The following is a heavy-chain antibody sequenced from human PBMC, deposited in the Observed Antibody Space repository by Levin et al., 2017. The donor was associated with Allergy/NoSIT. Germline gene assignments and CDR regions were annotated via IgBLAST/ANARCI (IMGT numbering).Heavy chain of an antibody. CDR3: AKDLIPGIAAAGTASWFDP. J-gene: IGHJ5*02. D-gene: IGHD6-13*01. V-gene: IGHV3-30*18. CDR1: GFTFSSYG. Sequence: GGSLRLSCAASGFTFSSYGMHWVRQAPGKGLEWVAVISYDGSNKYYADSVKGRFTISRDNSKNTLYLQMNSLRAEDTAVYYCAKDLIPGIAAAGTASWFDPWGQGTLVTVSS. CDR2: ISYDGSNK.